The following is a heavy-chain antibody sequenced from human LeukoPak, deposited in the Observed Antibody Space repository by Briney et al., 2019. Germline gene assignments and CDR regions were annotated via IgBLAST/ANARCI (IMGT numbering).Heavy chain of an antibody. D-gene: IGHD3-3*01. V-gene: IGHV4-39*07. CDR3: ARVEWNNWFDP. Sequence: SETLSLTCTVPGGSISSSSYYWGWIRQPPGKGLEWIGSIYYSGSTYYNPSLKSRVTISVDTSKNQFSLKLSSVTAADTAVYYCARVEWNNWFDPWGQGTLVTVSS. CDR2: IYYSGST. CDR1: GGSISSSSYY. J-gene: IGHJ5*02.